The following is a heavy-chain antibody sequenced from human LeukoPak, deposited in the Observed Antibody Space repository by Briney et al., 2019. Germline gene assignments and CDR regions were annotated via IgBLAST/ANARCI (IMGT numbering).Heavy chain of an antibody. J-gene: IGHJ4*02. CDR2: IYPGDSDT. V-gene: IGHV5-51*01. Sequence: GESLKTSCNGAGYGFTSYWIGWVRQLPGRGLEGMGIIYPGDSDTRYSPSFQGLVPISADSSISTAYLQWSSLRASDTAVYYCARSADSSASYYFDYWGQGTLVTVSS. CDR3: ARSADSSASYYFDY. D-gene: IGHD3-22*01. CDR1: GYGFTSYW.